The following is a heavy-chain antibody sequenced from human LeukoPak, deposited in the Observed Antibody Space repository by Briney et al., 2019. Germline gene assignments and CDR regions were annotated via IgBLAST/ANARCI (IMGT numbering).Heavy chain of an antibody. Sequence: GGSLRLSCAASGFTFSSYSMNWVRQAPGKGLEWVSSISSSSSYIYYADSVRGLFTISRDIFKNTLYLQMNSLRAEDTAVYHCVKSAGKDGYRDVFDIWGQGTVVTVSS. CDR2: ISSSSSYI. CDR1: GFTFSSYS. CDR3: VKSAGKDGYRDVFDI. V-gene: IGHV3-21*04. J-gene: IGHJ3*02. D-gene: IGHD5-24*01.